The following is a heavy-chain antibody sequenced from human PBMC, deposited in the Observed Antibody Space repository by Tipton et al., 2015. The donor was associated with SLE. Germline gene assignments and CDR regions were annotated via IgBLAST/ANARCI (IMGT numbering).Heavy chain of an antibody. CDR3: ARDGSSWGFDY. Sequence: TLSLTCTVSGGSISSGGYYWSWIRQHPGKGLEWFGYIYYSGSTYYNPSLKSRVTISVDTSKNQFSLKLSSVTAADTAVYYCARDGSSWGFDYWGQGTLVTVSS. V-gene: IGHV4-31*03. CDR2: IYYSGST. CDR1: GGSISSGGYY. J-gene: IGHJ4*02. D-gene: IGHD1-26*01.